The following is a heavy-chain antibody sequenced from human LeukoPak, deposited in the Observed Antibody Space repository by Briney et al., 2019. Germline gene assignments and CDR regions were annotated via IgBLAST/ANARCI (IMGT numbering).Heavy chain of an antibody. D-gene: IGHD3-3*01. CDR1: GFTFSSYA. CDR2: ISGSGGST. V-gene: IGHV3-23*01. Sequence: GSLRLSCAASGFTFSSYAMSWVRQAPGKGLEWVSAISGSGGSTYYADSVKGRFTISRDNSKNTLYLQMNSLRAEDTAVYYCAKDRLDFWSGYYSGAFDIWGQGTMVTVSS. CDR3: AKDRLDFWSGYYSGAFDI. J-gene: IGHJ3*02.